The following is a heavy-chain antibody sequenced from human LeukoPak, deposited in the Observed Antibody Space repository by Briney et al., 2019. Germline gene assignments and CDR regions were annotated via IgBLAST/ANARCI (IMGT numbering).Heavy chain of an antibody. J-gene: IGHJ6*03. D-gene: IGHD1-26*01. Sequence: GASVKVSCKASGYSFIGYYMHWVRQAPGQGLEWLGWINPNSGGTNYAQKFQGRVTMTRDTSISTAYMELSGLRSDDTAVYFCASLGKYYYMDVWGKGTTVTVSS. CDR2: INPNSGGT. V-gene: IGHV1-2*02. CDR3: ASLGKYYYMDV. CDR1: GYSFIGYY.